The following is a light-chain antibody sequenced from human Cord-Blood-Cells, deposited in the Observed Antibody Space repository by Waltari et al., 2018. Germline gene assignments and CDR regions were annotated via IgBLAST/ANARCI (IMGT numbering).Light chain of an antibody. CDR2: DVS. V-gene: IGLV2-14*01. CDR1: SSDVGGYNY. CDR3: SSYTSSSTWV. J-gene: IGLJ3*02. Sequence: LTQPSSVSVSPGQTARITISCTGTSSDVGGYNYVSWYQQHPGKAPKLMIYDVSKRPSGVSNRFSGSKSGNTASLTISGLQAEDEADYYCSSYTSSSTWVFGGGTKLTVL.